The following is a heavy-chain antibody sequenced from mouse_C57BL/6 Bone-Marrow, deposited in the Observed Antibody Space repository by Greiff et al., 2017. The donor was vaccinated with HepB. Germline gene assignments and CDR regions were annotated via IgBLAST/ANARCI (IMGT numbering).Heavy chain of an antibody. CDR3: ARLGITTVGLDY. Sequence: EVMLVESGGGLVKPGGSLKLSCAASGFTFSDYGMHWVRQAPEKGLEWVAYISSGSSTIYYADTVKGRFTISRDNAKNTLFLQMTSLRSEDTAMYYCARLGITTVGLDYWGQGTTLTVSS. D-gene: IGHD1-1*01. CDR2: ISSGSSTI. V-gene: IGHV5-17*01. J-gene: IGHJ2*01. CDR1: GFTFSDYG.